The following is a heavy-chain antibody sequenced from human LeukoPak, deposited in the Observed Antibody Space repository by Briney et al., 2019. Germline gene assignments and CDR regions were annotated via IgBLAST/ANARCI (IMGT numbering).Heavy chain of an antibody. J-gene: IGHJ4*02. CDR1: GFTFRNYT. V-gene: IGHV3-48*02. D-gene: IGHD4-17*01. Sequence: GSLRPSRAASGFTFRNYTMKWVRQAPGKGVEWVSYISGSGSAIYYADSVKGRFTISRDNGKNSLYLQLNSLRDEDTAVYYCARAPPDYGDFDNWGQGTLVTVSS. CDR2: ISGSGSAI. CDR3: ARAPPDYGDFDN.